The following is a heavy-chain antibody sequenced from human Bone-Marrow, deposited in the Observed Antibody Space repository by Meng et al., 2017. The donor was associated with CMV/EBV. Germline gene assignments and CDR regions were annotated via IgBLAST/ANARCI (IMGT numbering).Heavy chain of an antibody. Sequence: GESLKISCAASGFTFSSYGMHWVRQAPGKGLEWVAFIRYDGSNKYYADSVKGRFTISRDNSKNTLYLQMNSLRAEDTAVYYCAPNGYYYYGMDVWGQGPTVTVYS. CDR3: APNGYYYYGMDV. CDR2: IRYDGSNK. V-gene: IGHV3-30*02. D-gene: IGHD1-1*01. CDR1: GFTFSSYG. J-gene: IGHJ6*01.